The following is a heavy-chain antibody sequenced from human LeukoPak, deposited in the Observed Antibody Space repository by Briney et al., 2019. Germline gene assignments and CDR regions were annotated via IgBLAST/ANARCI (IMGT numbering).Heavy chain of an antibody. Sequence: PGGTLRLSCAASGFTFSNYAMNWVRQPPGKGLEWVSGLSGSGDSTYYADSVKGRFTISRDNSKNTLYLQMNSLRAEDTAVYYCAKGNWNYVDYYYGMDVWGQGTMVTVSS. V-gene: IGHV3-23*01. CDR3: AKGNWNYVDYYYGMDV. CDR1: GFTFSNYA. J-gene: IGHJ6*02. D-gene: IGHD1-7*01. CDR2: LSGSGDST.